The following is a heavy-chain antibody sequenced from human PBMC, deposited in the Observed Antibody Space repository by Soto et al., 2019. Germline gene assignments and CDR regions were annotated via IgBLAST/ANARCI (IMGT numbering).Heavy chain of an antibody. V-gene: IGHV3-23*01. Sequence: PGGSLRLSCAASGFTFSSYSMNWVRQAPGKGLEWVSAISGGGSVTNYADSVKGRFTISRDNSDNTLYLQMNSLRAEDTAVYYCAKGLTVVRNLDYWGQGTLVTVSS. CDR1: GFTFSSYS. D-gene: IGHD2-2*01. CDR3: AKGLTVVRNLDY. J-gene: IGHJ4*02. CDR2: ISGGGSVT.